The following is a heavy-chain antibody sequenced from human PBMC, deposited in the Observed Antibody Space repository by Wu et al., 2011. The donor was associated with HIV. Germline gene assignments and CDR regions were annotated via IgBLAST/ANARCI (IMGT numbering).Heavy chain of an antibody. J-gene: IGHJ5*02. D-gene: IGHD5-12*01. Sequence: QVQLEQSGAEVKKPGSSVKVSCKASGGNFNSHVINWVRQAPGQGLEWMGGTIPLFGTTNYAQKFQGRVTITTDASTRTVYMELSSLRSEDTAVYYCAKRVGASATKVGFDPVGPREPWSPSPQ. CDR2: TIPLFGTT. CDR3: AKRVGASATKVGFDP. CDR1: GGNFNSHV. V-gene: IGHV1-69*05.